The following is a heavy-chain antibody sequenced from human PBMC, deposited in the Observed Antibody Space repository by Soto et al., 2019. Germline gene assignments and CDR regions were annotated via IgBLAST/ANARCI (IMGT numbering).Heavy chain of an antibody. Sequence: SGPTLVNPTQTLTLTCPFCGFSLSTSGMCVSWIRQPPGKALEWLARIDWDDDKYYSTSLKTRLTISKDTSKNQVVLTMTNMDPVDTATYYCARDSRNWNDGGDGWFDPWGQGTLVTVSS. V-gene: IGHV2-70*11. CDR2: IDWDDDK. J-gene: IGHJ5*02. D-gene: IGHD1-1*01. CDR3: ARDSRNWNDGGDGWFDP. CDR1: GFSLSTSGMC.